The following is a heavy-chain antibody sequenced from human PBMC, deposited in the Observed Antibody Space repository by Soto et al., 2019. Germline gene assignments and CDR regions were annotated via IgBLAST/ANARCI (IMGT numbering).Heavy chain of an antibody. CDR3: ANVGGYRDY. D-gene: IGHD5-12*01. Sequence: SETLSLTCAVSGDSISSGPYSWSWFRQPPGKTLEWIGYVFRTGSTDYNPSLKSRVTISVDTSKNQFSLKLTSVTAADTAVYYCANVGGYRDYWGQGTLVTVSS. CDR2: VFRTGST. V-gene: IGHV4-30-2*01. J-gene: IGHJ4*02. CDR1: GDSISSGPYS.